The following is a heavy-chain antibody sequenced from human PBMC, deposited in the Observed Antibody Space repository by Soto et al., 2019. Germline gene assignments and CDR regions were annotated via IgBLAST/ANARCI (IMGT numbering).Heavy chain of an antibody. V-gene: IGHV3-21*01. CDR3: ARGSDYYDSSGYDAYWYFDL. CDR2: ISSSSSYI. CDR1: GFTFSSYS. D-gene: IGHD3-22*01. J-gene: IGHJ2*01. Sequence: GGSLRLSCAASGFTFSSYSMNWVRQAPGKGLEWVSSISSSSSYIYYADSVKGRFTISRDNAKNSLHLQMNSLRAEDTAVYYCARGSDYYDSSGYDAYWYFDLWGRGTLVTVSS.